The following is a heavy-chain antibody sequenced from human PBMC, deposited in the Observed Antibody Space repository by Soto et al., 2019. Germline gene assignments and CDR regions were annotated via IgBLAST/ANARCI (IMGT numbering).Heavy chain of an antibody. Sequence: KWVGQALGKVLAWVSQISIGSSSLDYADAVKGRFTISRDKAKNSLYLQMNSLRAEDTAVYYCAKDVLRFFFLLASNGINV. V-gene: IGHV3-48*01. D-gene: IGHD3-3*01. CDR2: ISIGSSSL. CDR3: AKDVLRFFFLLASNGINV. J-gene: IGHJ6*01.